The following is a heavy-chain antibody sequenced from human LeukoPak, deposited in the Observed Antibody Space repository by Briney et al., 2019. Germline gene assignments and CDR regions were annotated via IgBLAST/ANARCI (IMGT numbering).Heavy chain of an antibody. CDR1: GFTFSSYA. CDR3: AKTVLGSHSYQGGDY. D-gene: IGHD3-16*02. CDR2: ISGSGSNT. J-gene: IGHJ4*02. V-gene: IGHV3-23*01. Sequence: AGGSLRLSCAASGFTFSSYAMSWVRQAPGKGLEWVSAISGSGSNTYYADSVKGRFTMSRDNSKNTLHLQMNSLRAEDTAVYFCAKTVLGSHSYQGGDYWGQGTLVFVSS.